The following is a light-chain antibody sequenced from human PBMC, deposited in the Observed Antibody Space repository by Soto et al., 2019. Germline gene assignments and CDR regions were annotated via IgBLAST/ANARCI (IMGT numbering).Light chain of an antibody. CDR1: QDVNIY. J-gene: IGKJ4*01. V-gene: IGKV1-27*01. CDR3: QKYDDAPLT. Sequence: DIQMTQSPSSLSASVGDRVTITCRAGQDVNIYLAWYQQKPGKVPKLLISAASTLQPGVPSRFSGSGSGTDFTLTISSLQPEDVATYYCQKYDDAPLTFGGGIKVEIK. CDR2: AAS.